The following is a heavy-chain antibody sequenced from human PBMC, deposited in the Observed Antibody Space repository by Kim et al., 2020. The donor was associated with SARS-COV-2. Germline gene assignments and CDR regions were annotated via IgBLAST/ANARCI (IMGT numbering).Heavy chain of an antibody. CDR3: ARDERRDDVGLY. CDR1: GGTFSSYA. V-gene: IGHV1-69*04. Sequence: SVKVSCKASGGTFSSYAISWVRQAPGQGLEWMGRIIPILGIANYAQKFQGRVTITADKSTSTAYMELSSLRSEDTAVYYCARDERRDDVGLYWGQGTLVTVSS. D-gene: IGHD3-16*01. CDR2: IIPILGIA. J-gene: IGHJ4*02.